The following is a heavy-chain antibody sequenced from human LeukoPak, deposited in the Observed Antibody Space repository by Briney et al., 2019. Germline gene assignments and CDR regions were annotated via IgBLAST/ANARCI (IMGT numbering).Heavy chain of an antibody. CDR2: INPNSGGT. CDR1: GYTFTGYY. V-gene: IGHV1-2*06. Sequence: ASVKASCKASGYTFTGYYMHWVRQAPGQGLEWMGRINPNSGGTNYAQKFQGRVTMTRDTSTSTVYMELSSLRSEDTAVYYCARDRGNTGRFDYRGQGTLVTVSS. D-gene: IGHD3-10*01. CDR3: ARDRGNTGRFDY. J-gene: IGHJ4*02.